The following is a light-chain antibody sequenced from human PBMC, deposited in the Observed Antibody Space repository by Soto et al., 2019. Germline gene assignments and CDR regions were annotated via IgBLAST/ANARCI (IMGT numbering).Light chain of an antibody. CDR3: QQRRNWPRT. Sequence: EILLTQSPSTLSLSPGERATLSWGASQSVSSYLAWYQQKTGQAPRLLIYDASNRATGIPARFSGSVYGTDFNLTISSLEAEDFAVYYCQQRRNWPRTFGQGTRLEI. J-gene: IGKJ5*01. CDR2: DAS. CDR1: QSVSSY. V-gene: IGKV3-11*01.